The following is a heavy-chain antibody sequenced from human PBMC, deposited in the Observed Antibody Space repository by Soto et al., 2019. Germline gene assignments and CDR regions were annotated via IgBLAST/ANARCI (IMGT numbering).Heavy chain of an antibody. CDR2: ITTIFGTA. CDR3: ARRSLDPPRYYFDY. D-gene: IGHD1-1*01. J-gene: IGHJ4*02. Sequence: SVKVSCKASGGTFSSYGINWVRQAPGQGLEWMGGITTIFGTANYAQKFQGRVTITADESTSTAYMELSSLRSEDTAVYYCARRSLDPPRYYFDYWGQGTLVTVSS. CDR1: GGTFSSYG. V-gene: IGHV1-69*13.